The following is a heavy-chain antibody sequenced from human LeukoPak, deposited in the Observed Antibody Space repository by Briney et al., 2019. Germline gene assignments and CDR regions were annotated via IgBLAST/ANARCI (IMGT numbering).Heavy chain of an antibody. CDR2: IRYDGSNK. CDR1: GFTFSSYG. V-gene: IGHV3-30*02. J-gene: IGHJ3*02. Sequence: TGGSLRLSCAASGFTFSSYGMHWVRQAPGKGLEWVAFIRYDGSNKYYADSVKGRFTISRDNSKNTLYLQMNSLRAEDTAVYYCAKAPRSYLPQGIDAFDIWGQGTMVTVSS. D-gene: IGHD1-26*01. CDR3: AKAPRSYLPQGIDAFDI.